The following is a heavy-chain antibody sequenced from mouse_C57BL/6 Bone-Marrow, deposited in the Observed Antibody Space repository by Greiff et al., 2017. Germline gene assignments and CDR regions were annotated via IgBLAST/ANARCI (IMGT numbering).Heavy chain of an antibody. CDR2: INPNNGGT. V-gene: IGHV1-22*01. CDR3: ARWAYYSNGWFAY. J-gene: IGHJ3*01. CDR1: GYTFTDYN. D-gene: IGHD2-5*01. Sequence: EVQLKESGPELVKPGASVKMSCKASGYTFTDYNMHWVKQSHGKSLEWIGYINPNNGGTSYNQKFKGKATLTVNKSSSTAYMELRSLTSEDSAVYYCARWAYYSNGWFAYWGQGTLVTVSA.